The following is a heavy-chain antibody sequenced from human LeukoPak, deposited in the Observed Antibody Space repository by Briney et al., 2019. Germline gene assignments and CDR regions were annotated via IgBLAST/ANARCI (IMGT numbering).Heavy chain of an antibody. D-gene: IGHD5-24*01. CDR2: INTNTGNS. CDR3: ARVDSVEMATITGFDY. V-gene: IGHV7-4-1*02. Sequence: ASVKVSCKASGYTFTSYAMNWVRQAPGQGLEWMGGINTNTGNSTYAQGFTGRFVFSLDTSVSTAYLQISSLKAEDTAVYYCARVDSVEMATITGFDYWGQGTLVTVSS. CDR1: GYTFTSYA. J-gene: IGHJ4*02.